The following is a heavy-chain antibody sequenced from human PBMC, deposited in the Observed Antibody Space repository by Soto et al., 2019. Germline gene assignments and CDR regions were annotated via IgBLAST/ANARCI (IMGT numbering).Heavy chain of an antibody. CDR1: GGSISSSSYY. J-gene: IGHJ4*02. D-gene: IGHD2-15*01. Sequence: SETLSLTCTVSGGSISSSSYYWGWIRQPPGKGLEWIGSIYYSGSTYYNPSLKSRVTISVDTSKNQFSLKLSSVTAADTAVYYCARAKYCSGGSCYFYWGQGTLVTVSS. CDR3: ARAKYCSGGSCYFY. V-gene: IGHV4-39*01. CDR2: IYYSGST.